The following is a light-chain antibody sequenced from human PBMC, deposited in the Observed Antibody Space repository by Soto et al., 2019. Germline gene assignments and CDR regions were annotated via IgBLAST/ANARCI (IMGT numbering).Light chain of an antibody. V-gene: IGKV3-20*01. Sequence: EIVLTQSPGTLSLSPGERATLYCRASQSVVSGYLAWYQQKRGQAPRLLIYGASSRATGIPDRFSGSGAGRVFTLTISRLEPQDFAVYYCQQYGSSITFGQGTRLEIK. CDR3: QQYGSSIT. CDR1: QSVVSGY. J-gene: IGKJ5*01. CDR2: GAS.